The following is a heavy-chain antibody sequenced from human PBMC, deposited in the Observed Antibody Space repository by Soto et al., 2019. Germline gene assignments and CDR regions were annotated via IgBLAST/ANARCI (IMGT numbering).Heavy chain of an antibody. CDR3: ARGGETKTGIQH. CDR2: ITSGSTI. V-gene: IGHV3-11*01. CDR1: GFTFSDFH. Sequence: QVQLVESGGGMVKPGGSLRLSCAASGFTFSDFHMSWIRQAPGKGLEWVSYITSGSTIYYADSVKGRFTISRDNAKNSQYLQMNRLRAEDTAVYYCARGGETKTGIQHWGQGTLVTVSS. J-gene: IGHJ1*01. D-gene: IGHD2-8*01.